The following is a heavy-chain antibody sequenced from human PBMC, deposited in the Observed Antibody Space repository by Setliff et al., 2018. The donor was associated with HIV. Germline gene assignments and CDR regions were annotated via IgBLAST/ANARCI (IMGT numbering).Heavy chain of an antibody. V-gene: IGHV4-31*03. CDR3: ARLNVEMFVVMAATPGWFGP. CDR1: GDSISSDAYY. CDR2: ISYSGGS. Sequence: PSETLSLTCTVSGDSISSDAYYWSWIRQHPEKGLEWVGYISYSGGSYYNPSLKSRISISMDMSKNQFSLKLKSVTAADTAVYYCARLNVEMFVVMAATPGWFGPWGQGILVTVSS. J-gene: IGHJ5*02. D-gene: IGHD2-15*01.